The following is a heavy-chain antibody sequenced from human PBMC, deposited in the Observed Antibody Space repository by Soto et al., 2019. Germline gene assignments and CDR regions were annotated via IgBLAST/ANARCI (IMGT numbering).Heavy chain of an antibody. D-gene: IGHD6-6*01. J-gene: IGHJ5*02. Sequence: HPGGSLRLSCSASGFTFEDFAMHWVRRVPGKGLEWVAGNRWNGEAVGYAASVKGRCTSSRDNAKKLLFLQMNSLRVDDTALYYCVKDGEAASPGWFDTWGQGTQVTVSS. V-gene: IGHV3-9*01. CDR3: VKDGEAASPGWFDT. CDR2: NRWNGEAV. CDR1: GFTFEDFA.